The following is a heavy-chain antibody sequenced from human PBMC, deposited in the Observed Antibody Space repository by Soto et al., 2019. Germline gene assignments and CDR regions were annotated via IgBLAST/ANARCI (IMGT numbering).Heavy chain of an antibody. CDR2: ISYDGSNK. V-gene: IGHV3-30*18. CDR3: AKDMYYYDSSGYQTLQYYYGMDV. Sequence: GGSLRLSCAASGFTFSSYGMHWVRQAPGKGLEWVAVISYDGSNKYYADSVKGRFTISRDNSKNTLYLQMNSLRAEDTAVYYCAKDMYYYDSSGYQTLQYYYGMDVWGQGTTVTVSS. CDR1: GFTFSSYG. D-gene: IGHD3-22*01. J-gene: IGHJ6*02.